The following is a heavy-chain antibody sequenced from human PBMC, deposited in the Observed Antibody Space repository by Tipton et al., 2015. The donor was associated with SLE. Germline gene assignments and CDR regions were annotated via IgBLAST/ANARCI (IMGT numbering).Heavy chain of an antibody. CDR3: ARLWDTYYDFWSALGY. Sequence: SLRLSCAASGFTFSKFTLHWVRQAPGNGLEWVAVISYDGSNKYYADSVKGRFTISRDNSKNTLYLQMNSLRAEDTAVYYCARLWDTYYDFWSALGYWGQGTLVTVSS. D-gene: IGHD3-3*01. CDR2: ISYDGSNK. CDR1: GFTFSKFT. V-gene: IGHV3-30*04. J-gene: IGHJ4*02.